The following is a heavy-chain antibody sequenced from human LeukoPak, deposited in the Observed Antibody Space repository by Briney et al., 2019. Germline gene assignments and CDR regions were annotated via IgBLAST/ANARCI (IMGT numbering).Heavy chain of an antibody. J-gene: IGHJ3*02. V-gene: IGHV4-39*01. CDR2: IYYSGST. Sequence: SETLSLTCTVSGGSISSSSYYWGWIRQPPGKGLEWIGSIYYSGSTYYNPSLKSRVTISVDTSKNQFSLKLSSVTAADTAVYYCATYTVTTSDAFDIWGQGTMVTVSS. D-gene: IGHD4-11*01. CDR1: GGSISSSSYY. CDR3: ATYTVTTSDAFDI.